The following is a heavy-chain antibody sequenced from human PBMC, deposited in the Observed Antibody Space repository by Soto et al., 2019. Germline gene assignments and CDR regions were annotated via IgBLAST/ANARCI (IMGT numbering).Heavy chain of an antibody. CDR2: IGASGDIT. Sequence: GVSLRLSCAASGVPFTNFAMSWVRQAPGKGLEWVAGIGASGDITWYADSVKGRLSISRDNSKNTLYLQLNSLRFEDTAVYYCAKDDFTDRGDDYFDYWGPGTLVTVSS. D-gene: IGHD2-21*02. V-gene: IGHV3-23*01. CDR3: AKDDFTDRGDDYFDY. CDR1: GVPFTNFA. J-gene: IGHJ4*02.